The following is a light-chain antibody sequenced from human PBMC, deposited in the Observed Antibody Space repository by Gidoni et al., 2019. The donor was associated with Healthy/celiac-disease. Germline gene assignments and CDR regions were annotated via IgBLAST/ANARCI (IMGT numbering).Light chain of an antibody. V-gene: IGKV1-8*01. J-gene: IGKJ4*01. CDR1: QGISSY. Sequence: AIRMTPSPSSFSASTGDRGTITCRASQGISSYLAWYQQKPEKAPKLLIYAASTFQSGVPSRFSGSGSGKEFTLTISYLQSEDFATYYCQQYYSYPLTFGGGTKVEIK. CDR2: AAS. CDR3: QQYYSYPLT.